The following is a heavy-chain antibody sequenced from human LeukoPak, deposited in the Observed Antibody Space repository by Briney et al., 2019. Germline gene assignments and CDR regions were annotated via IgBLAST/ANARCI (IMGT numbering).Heavy chain of an antibody. Sequence: GALRLSCAASGFTFSSYGMHWVRQAPGKGLEWVAFIRYDGSNKYYADSVKGRFTISRDNSKNTLYLQMNSLRAEDTAVYYCAKDWGYCSGGSCYTFDYWGQGTLVTVSS. CDR3: AKDWGYCSGGSCYTFDY. CDR2: IRYDGSNK. V-gene: IGHV3-30*02. D-gene: IGHD2-15*01. J-gene: IGHJ4*02. CDR1: GFTFSSYG.